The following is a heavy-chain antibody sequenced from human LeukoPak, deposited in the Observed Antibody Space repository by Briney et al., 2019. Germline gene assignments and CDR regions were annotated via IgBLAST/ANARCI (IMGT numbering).Heavy chain of an antibody. V-gene: IGHV4-4*07. CDR1: GGSISSYY. CDR3: ARDGCSSTSCYDDYYYMDV. Sequence: SETLSLTCTVSGGSISSYYWSWIRQPAGKGLEWIGRIYTSGSTNYNPSLKRRVTISVDKSKNQFSLKLSSVTAADTAVYYCARDGCSSTSCYDDYYYMDVWGKGTTVTVSS. D-gene: IGHD2-2*01. CDR2: IYTSGST. J-gene: IGHJ6*03.